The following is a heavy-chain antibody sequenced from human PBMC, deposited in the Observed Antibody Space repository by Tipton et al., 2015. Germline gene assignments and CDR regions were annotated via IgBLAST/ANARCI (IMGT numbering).Heavy chain of an antibody. V-gene: IGHV4-38-2*02. CDR1: AYSISSDYY. CDR3: ARDLEHGMDV. CDR2: ISHSGNT. Sequence: TLSLTCAVSAYSISSDYYWGWIRQPPGKGLEWIGSISHSGNTYYNPPVKSRVTISLDTSKNQFSLTLNSVTAADTAVYYCARDLEHGMDVWGHGTTVTVSS. D-gene: IGHD5-24*01. J-gene: IGHJ6*02.